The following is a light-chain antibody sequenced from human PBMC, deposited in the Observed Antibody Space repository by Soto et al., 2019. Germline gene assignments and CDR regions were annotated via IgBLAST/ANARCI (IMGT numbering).Light chain of an antibody. Sequence: DIQMTQSPSSLSASVGDRVTITCRASQGINNNLACYQKKPWKVPKLLIYAPSTLHYGVPSRFSGSGSRTDFTLTISSLQPEEFGTYYCQQYNSAPFTFGGGTKLE. CDR1: QGINNN. J-gene: IGKJ4*01. CDR2: APS. CDR3: QQYNSAPFT. V-gene: IGKV1-27*01.